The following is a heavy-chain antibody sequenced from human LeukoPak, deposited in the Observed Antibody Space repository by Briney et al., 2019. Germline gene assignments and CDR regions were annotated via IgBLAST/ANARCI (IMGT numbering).Heavy chain of an antibody. D-gene: IGHD3-3*01. J-gene: IGHJ4*02. CDR1: GGSISSGGYS. CDR2: INHSGST. Sequence: PSETLSLTCAVSGGSISSGGYSWSWIRQPQGKGLEWIGEINHSGSTNYNPSLKSRVTISVDTSKNQFSLKLSSVTAADTAVYYCARMVGWNFWSGYYTYDYWGQGTLVTVSS. CDR3: ARMVGWNFWSGYYTYDY. V-gene: IGHV4-30-2*01.